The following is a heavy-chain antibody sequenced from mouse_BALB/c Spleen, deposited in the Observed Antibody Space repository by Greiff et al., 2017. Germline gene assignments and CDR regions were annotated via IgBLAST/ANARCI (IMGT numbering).Heavy chain of an antibody. CDR3: ARRHYGNYFDY. V-gene: IGHV7-3*02. D-gene: IGHD2-1*01. Sequence: DVKLVESGGGLVQPGGSLRLSCATSGFTFTDYYMSWVRQPPGKALEWLGFIRNKANGYTTEYSASVKGRFTISRDNSQSILYLQMNTLRAEDSATYYCARRHYGNYFDYWGQGTTLTVSS. CDR2: IRNKANGYTT. J-gene: IGHJ2*01. CDR1: GFTFTDYY.